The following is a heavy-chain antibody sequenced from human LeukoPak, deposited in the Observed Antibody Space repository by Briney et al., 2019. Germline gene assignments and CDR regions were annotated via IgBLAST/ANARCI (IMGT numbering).Heavy chain of an antibody. J-gene: IGHJ4*02. D-gene: IGHD6-13*01. CDR1: GYTFTSYA. V-gene: IGHV7-4-1*02. Sequence: GASVKVSCKASGYTFTSYAMNWVRQAPGQGLEWMGWINTNTGNPTYAQGFTGRFVFSLDTSVSTAYLQISSLKAEDTAVYYCARGFPHPILMSSSCDYWGQGTLVTVSS. CDR3: ARGFPHPILMSSSCDY. CDR2: INTNTGNP.